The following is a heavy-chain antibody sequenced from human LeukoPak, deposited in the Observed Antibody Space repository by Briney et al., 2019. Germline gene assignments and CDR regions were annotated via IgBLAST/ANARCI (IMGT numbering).Heavy chain of an antibody. V-gene: IGHV4-59*01. Sequence: SETLSLTCTVSGGSISSYYWSWIRQPPGKGLEWIGYIYYSGSTNYNPSLKSRVTISVDTSKNQFSLKLSSVTAADTAVYYCARESSWYNFDYWGQGTLVTVSS. D-gene: IGHD6-13*01. CDR2: IYYSGST. CDR3: ARESSWYNFDY. CDR1: GGSISSYY. J-gene: IGHJ4*02.